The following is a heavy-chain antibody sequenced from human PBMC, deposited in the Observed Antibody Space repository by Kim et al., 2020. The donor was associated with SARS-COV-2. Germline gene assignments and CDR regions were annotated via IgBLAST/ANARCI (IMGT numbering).Heavy chain of an antibody. J-gene: IGHJ6*02. V-gene: IGHV1-46*01. CDR3: ARINPPHYYYYYGMDV. Sequence: ASVKVSCKASGYTFTSYYMHWVRQAPGQGLEWMGIINPSGGSTSYAQKFQGRVTMTRDTSTSTVYMELSSLRSEDTAVYYCARINPPHYYYYYGMDVWGQGTTVTVSS. CDR2: INPSGGST. CDR1: GYTFTSYY.